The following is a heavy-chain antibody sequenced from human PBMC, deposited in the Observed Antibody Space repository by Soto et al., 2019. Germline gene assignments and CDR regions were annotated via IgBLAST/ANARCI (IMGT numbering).Heavy chain of an antibody. Sequence: ASVKVSCKASGYTFTSYGISWVRQAPGQGLEWMGWISAYNGNTNYAQKLQSRVTMTTDTSTSTAYMELRSLRSDDTAVYYCARNTYYYDSSGYLVDYWGQGTLVTVSS. CDR3: ARNTYYYDSSGYLVDY. D-gene: IGHD3-22*01. V-gene: IGHV1-18*01. J-gene: IGHJ4*02. CDR2: ISAYNGNT. CDR1: GYTFTSYG.